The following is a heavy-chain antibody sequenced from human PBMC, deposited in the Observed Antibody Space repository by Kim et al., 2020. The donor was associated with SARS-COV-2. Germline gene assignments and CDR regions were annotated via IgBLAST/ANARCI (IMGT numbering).Heavy chain of an antibody. Sequence: ASVKVSCKASGYTFTSYGISWVRQAPGQGLEWMGWISAYNGNTNYAQKLQGRVTMTTDTSTSTAYMELRSLRSDDTAVYYCARGTLRGLFSGTTGTVLSWFDPWGQGTLVTVSS. CDR3: ARGTLRGLFSGTTGTVLSWFDP. CDR1: GYTFTSYG. V-gene: IGHV1-18*04. J-gene: IGHJ5*02. D-gene: IGHD1-1*01. CDR2: ISAYNGNT.